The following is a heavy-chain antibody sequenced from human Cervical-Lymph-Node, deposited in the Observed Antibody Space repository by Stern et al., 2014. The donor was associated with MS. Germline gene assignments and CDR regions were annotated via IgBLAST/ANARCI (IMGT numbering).Heavy chain of an antibody. CDR3: AITTHCSRSSCYTMHYFDS. V-gene: IGHV1-69*09. D-gene: IGHD3-3*01. CDR1: EGIFSYHN. J-gene: IGHJ4*02. Sequence: KLVKSGAGAKEPGSSVKVSCKASEGIFSYHNISWVRQDPGQGLEWIGRFDPTVGVPNLATKFQGRVIITSDRSTSNAYMELTRLRSDDAAVYYCAITTHCSRSSCYTMHYFDSWGQGTLVTVSS. CDR2: FDPTVGVP.